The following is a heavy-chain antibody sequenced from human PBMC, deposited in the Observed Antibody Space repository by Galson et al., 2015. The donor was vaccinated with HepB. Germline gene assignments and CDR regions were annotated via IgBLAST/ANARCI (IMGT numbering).Heavy chain of an antibody. CDR2: IYYSGST. CDR3: ARQGLVAARIKP. J-gene: IGHJ4*02. Sequence: SETLSLTCTVSGGSISSSSYYWGWIRQPPGKGLEWIGSIYYSGSTYYNPSLKSRVTISVDTSKNQFSLKLSSVTAADTAVYYCARQGLVAARIKPWGQGTLVTVSS. V-gene: IGHV4-39*01. D-gene: IGHD6-6*01. CDR1: GGSISSSSYY.